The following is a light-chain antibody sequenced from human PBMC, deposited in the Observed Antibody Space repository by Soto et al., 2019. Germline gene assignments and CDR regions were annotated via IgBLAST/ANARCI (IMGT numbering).Light chain of an antibody. CDR2: LGS. CDR3: MPGLQTPT. J-gene: IGKJ4*01. Sequence: EIVMTQSPLSLPVTPGEPASISCRSSQSLLHSDGNNYMGWYLQKPGHSPQLLIYLGSNRASGVPDRFSGSGSGTDCTLKSSRVEAEDVGVYYCMPGLQTPTFGGGNKVEIK. V-gene: IGKV2-28*01. CDR1: QSLLHSDGNNY.